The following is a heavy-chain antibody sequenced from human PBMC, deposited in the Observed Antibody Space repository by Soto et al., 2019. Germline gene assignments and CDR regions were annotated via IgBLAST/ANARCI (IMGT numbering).Heavy chain of an antibody. V-gene: IGHV3-23*01. CDR2: INPSGGNT. J-gene: IGHJ4*02. CDR3: AKRSGGTYYFDY. Sequence: GGSLRLSCAASGFPFGTFAMAWVRQAPGKGLQWVSSINPSGGNTYYADSVKGRFTISRDNSKNTLFLQMNSLGAEDTAVYYCAKRSGGTYYFDYWGQGTLVTVSS. CDR1: GFPFGTFA. D-gene: IGHD3-10*01.